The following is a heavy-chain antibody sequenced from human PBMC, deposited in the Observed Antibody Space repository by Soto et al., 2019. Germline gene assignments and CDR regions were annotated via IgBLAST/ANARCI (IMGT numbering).Heavy chain of an antibody. Sequence: QVQLVQSGAEVKKPGASVKVSCKASGYTFTGYYMRWVRQAPGQGLEWMGWINPNSGGTNYAQKFQGWVTMTRDTSISTAYMELSRLRSDDTAVYYCARGSANWNYGWDYYYYGMDVWGQGTTVTVSS. V-gene: IGHV1-2*04. CDR1: GYTFTGYY. D-gene: IGHD1-7*01. CDR3: ARGSANWNYGWDYYYYGMDV. CDR2: INPNSGGT. J-gene: IGHJ6*02.